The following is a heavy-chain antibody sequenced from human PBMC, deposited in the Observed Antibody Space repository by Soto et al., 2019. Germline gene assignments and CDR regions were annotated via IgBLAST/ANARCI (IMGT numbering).Heavy chain of an antibody. V-gene: IGHV4-59*01. CDR2: IYYSGST. CDR3: ARGVMQRSSSWYRNSRTGWFDP. CDR1: GGSISSYY. D-gene: IGHD6-13*01. Sequence: SETLSLTCTVSGGSISSYYWSWIRQPPGKGLEWIGYIYYSGSTNYNPSLKSRVTISVDTSKNQFSLKLSSVTAADTAVYYCARGVMQRSSSWYRNSRTGWFDPWGQGTLVTVSS. J-gene: IGHJ5*02.